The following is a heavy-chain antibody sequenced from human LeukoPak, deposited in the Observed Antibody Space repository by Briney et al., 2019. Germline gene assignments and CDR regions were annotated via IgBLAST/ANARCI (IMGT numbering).Heavy chain of an antibody. CDR3: ARDFWGSSSWLDAFDI. J-gene: IGHJ3*02. D-gene: IGHD6-13*01. Sequence: GGSLRLSCAASGFTFSTFWMSWVRQAPGKGLEWVANIKQDGNEKHYVDSVKGRFTISRDNAKNSLYLQMNSLRAEDTAVYYCARDFWGSSSWLDAFDIWGQGTMVTVSS. CDR1: GFTFSTFW. V-gene: IGHV3-7*01. CDR2: IKQDGNEK.